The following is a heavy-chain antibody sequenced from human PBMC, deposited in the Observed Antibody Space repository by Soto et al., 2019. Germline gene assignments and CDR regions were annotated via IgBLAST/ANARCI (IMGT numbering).Heavy chain of an antibody. CDR3: ARVRTIMILDY. CDR2: IYYTGST. J-gene: IGHJ4*02. CDR1: GGSISSADYY. Sequence: SETLSLTCVVSGGSISSADYYWSWIRQPPGKGLEWIGYIYYTGSTYYSPSLRSRVIISVDTSKNQFSLKLSSVTAADTAVYYCARVRTIMILDYWGQGTLVTVSS. D-gene: IGHD3-16*01. V-gene: IGHV4-30-4*01.